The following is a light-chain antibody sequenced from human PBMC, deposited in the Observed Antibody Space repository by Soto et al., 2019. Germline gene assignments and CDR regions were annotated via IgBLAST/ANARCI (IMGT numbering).Light chain of an antibody. CDR2: AAS. CDR3: QKYNSAPWT. V-gene: IGKV1-27*01. Sequence: DIQMTQSPSSLSTFVGDRVTITCRASQGISNYLAWYQQKPGKVPKLLIYAASTLQSGVPSRFRGSGSGTDFTVTNSSLQPEDVATYYCQKYNSAPWTFGQGTKVEIK. CDR1: QGISNY. J-gene: IGKJ1*01.